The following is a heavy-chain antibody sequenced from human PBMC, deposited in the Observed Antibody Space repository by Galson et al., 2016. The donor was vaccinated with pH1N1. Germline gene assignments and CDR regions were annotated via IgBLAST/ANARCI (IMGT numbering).Heavy chain of an antibody. Sequence: PALVKPTQTLTLTCTFSGFSLSTSGMCVSWIRQPPGKALEWLALIDWDDDKYYSTSLKTRLTISKDTSKNQVVLKMTNMDPVDTATYYCARLDYGDYSGYFEYWGQGTLVTVSS. J-gene: IGHJ4*02. V-gene: IGHV2-70*01. CDR1: GFSLSTSGMC. CDR2: IDWDDDK. D-gene: IGHD4-17*01. CDR3: ARLDYGDYSGYFEY.